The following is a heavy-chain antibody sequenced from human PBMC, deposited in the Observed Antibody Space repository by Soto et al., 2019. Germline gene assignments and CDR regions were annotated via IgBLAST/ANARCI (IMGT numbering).Heavy chain of an antibody. CDR3: ARDSSDYGKYFYFDY. V-gene: IGHV4-39*02. Sequence: SETLSLTCTVSGGSISSSSYYWGWIRQPLGKGLEWIGSIYYSGSTYYNPSLKSRVTISVDTSKNQFSLKLSSVTAADTAVYYCARDSSDYGKYFYFDYWGRGTLVTVSS. CDR1: GGSISSSSYY. D-gene: IGHD4-17*01. J-gene: IGHJ4*02. CDR2: IYYSGST.